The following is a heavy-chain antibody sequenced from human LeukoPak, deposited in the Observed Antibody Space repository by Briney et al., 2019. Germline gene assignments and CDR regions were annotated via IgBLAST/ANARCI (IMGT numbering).Heavy chain of an antibody. J-gene: IGHJ4*02. V-gene: IGHV3-21*01. Sequence: GGSLRLSCAASGFTFSSYSMNWVRQAPGKGLEWVSSISSSSSYIYYADSVKGRFTISRDNAKSSLYLQMNSLRAEDTAVYHCAREGYDSSGYYYDWGQGTLVTVSS. CDR1: GFTFSSYS. D-gene: IGHD3-22*01. CDR3: AREGYDSSGYYYD. CDR2: ISSSSSYI.